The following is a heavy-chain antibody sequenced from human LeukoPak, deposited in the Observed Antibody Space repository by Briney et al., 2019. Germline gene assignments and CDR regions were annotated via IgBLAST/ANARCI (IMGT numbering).Heavy chain of an antibody. J-gene: IGHJ4*02. D-gene: IGHD6-19*01. CDR2: ISSSSSYM. Sequence: PGGSLRLSCAASGFTFSSYYMSWGRQAPGKGPGWGSSISSSSSYMFYADSVRGRFTISRDNAKNSLYLQMNSPRAEDTAVYYCARDRGSGWHTFDYWGQGTLVTVSS. CDR3: ARDRGSGWHTFDY. CDR1: GFTFSSYY. V-gene: IGHV3-21*01.